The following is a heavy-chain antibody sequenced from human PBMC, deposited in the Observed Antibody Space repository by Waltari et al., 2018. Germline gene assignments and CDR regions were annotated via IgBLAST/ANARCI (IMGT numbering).Heavy chain of an antibody. CDR2: IHYSGST. CDR3: ARVRIVVVPAALDY. CDR1: GGSISSSSYY. J-gene: IGHJ4*02. Sequence: QLQLQESGPGLVKPSETLSLTCTVSGGSISSSSYYWGWIRQPPGKGLEWIGSIHYSGSTYYNPSLKSRVTISVDTSKNQFSLKLSSVTAADTAVYYCARVRIVVVPAALDYWGQGTLVTVSS. V-gene: IGHV4-39*01. D-gene: IGHD2-2*01.